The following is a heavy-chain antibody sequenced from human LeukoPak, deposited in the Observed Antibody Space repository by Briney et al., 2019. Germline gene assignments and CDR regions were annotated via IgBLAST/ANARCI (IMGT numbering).Heavy chain of an antibody. CDR2: IYYSGSS. CDR1: GGSISSSSYY. V-gene: IGHV4-39*01. Sequence: SETLSLTCTVSGGSISSSSYYWGWIRQPPGKGLEWIGSIYYSGSSFDNPALKSRVTISVDTSKNQFCLKLSSVTAADTAVYYCARHRSGWLQSSFDYWGQGTLVTVSS. D-gene: IGHD5-24*01. CDR3: ARHRSGWLQSSFDY. J-gene: IGHJ4*02.